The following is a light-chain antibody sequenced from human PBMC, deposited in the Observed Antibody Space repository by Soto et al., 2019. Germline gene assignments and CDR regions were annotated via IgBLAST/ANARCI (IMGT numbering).Light chain of an antibody. V-gene: IGLV2-14*01. CDR3: SSYTSSSTLVV. CDR2: DVS. CDR1: SSNVGGYNY. J-gene: IGLJ2*01. Sequence: HSALTQPASVSGSPGQSITISCTGTSSNVGGYNYVSWYQQHPGKAPKLMIYDVSNRPSGVSNRFSGSKSGNTASLTISGLQAEDEAYYCSSYTSSSTLVVFGGGTQLTVL.